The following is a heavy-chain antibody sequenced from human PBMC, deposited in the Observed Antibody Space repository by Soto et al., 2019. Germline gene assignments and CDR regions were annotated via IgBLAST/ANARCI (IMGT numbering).Heavy chain of an antibody. Sequence: EAQLVESGGGLVQPGGSLRLSRAASGFTFSNYEMHWVRQAPGKGLEYVSGISNNGAHTDYAKSVKGRFTISRDNSENTLYLQMGSLRAEDMALYYCARRGYGSRWHNVYMDVWGKGTTVTVSS. V-gene: IGHV3-64*01. D-gene: IGHD6-13*01. CDR1: GFTFSNYE. CDR2: ISNNGAHT. J-gene: IGHJ6*03. CDR3: ARRGYGSRWHNVYMDV.